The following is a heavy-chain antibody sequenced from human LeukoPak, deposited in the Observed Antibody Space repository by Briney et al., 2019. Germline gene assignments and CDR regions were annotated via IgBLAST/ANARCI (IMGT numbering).Heavy chain of an antibody. CDR2: INHSGST. CDR1: GGSFSGYY. D-gene: IGHD2-2*01. V-gene: IGHV4-34*01. Sequence: PSETLSLTCAVYGGSFSGYYWSWIRQPPGKGLEWIGEINHSGSTNYDPSLKSRVTISVDTSKNQFSLKLSSVTAADTAVYYCARGFSIVVVPAATTFDYWGQGTLVTVSS. CDR3: ARGFSIVVVPAATTFDY. J-gene: IGHJ4*02.